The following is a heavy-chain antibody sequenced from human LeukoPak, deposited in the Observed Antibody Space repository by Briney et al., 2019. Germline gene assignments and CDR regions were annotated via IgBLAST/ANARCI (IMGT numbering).Heavy chain of an antibody. D-gene: IGHD2-2*02. CDR1: GYTFTSYG. Sequence: ASVKVSCKASGYTFTSYGISWVRQAPGQGLEWMGWISAYNGNTNYAQKLQGRATMTTDTSTSTAYMELRSLRSDDTAVYYCASLKYQLLYGYYYYYMDVWGKGTTVTVSS. CDR3: ASLKYQLLYGYYYYYMDV. V-gene: IGHV1-18*01. CDR2: ISAYNGNT. J-gene: IGHJ6*03.